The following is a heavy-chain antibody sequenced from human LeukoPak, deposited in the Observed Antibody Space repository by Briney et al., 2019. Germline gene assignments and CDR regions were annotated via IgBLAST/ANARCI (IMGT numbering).Heavy chain of an antibody. J-gene: IGHJ3*02. CDR2: IYYSGST. Sequence: PSETLSLTCTVSGGTIGGISYYWGWIRQPPGKGRELIGSIYYSGSTYYNTSLKSRVTISVDTSKNQFSLMLSSVTAADMAVYYCSRGGYCSGGSCYPDDVFDIWGQGTLVTVSS. CDR3: SRGGYCSGGSCYPDDVFDI. CDR1: GGTIGGISYY. D-gene: IGHD2-15*01. V-gene: IGHV4-39*01.